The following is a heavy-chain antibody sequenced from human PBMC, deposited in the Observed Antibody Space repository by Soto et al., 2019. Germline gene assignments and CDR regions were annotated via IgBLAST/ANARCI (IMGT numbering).Heavy chain of an antibody. CDR3: ARGQEVSTGARDV. D-gene: IGHD2-2*01. CDR1: GYRFETYA. V-gene: IGHV1-18*01. Sequence: APVKVSCKSSGYRFETYAISWVRQAPGQGLEWMGWIRAYNIDTYYTQKFQDRVTMTTDTSTGTAYMELRSLRSDDTAVYYCARGQEVSTGARDVWGKGTTVTVCS. J-gene: IGHJ6*04. CDR2: IRAYNIDT.